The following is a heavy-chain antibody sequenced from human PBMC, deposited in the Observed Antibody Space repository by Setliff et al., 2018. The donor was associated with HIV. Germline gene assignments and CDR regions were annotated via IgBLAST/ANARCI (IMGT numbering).Heavy chain of an antibody. D-gene: IGHD2-15*01. CDR2: SSPDGSAT. V-gene: IGHV1-46*01. CDR3: VRDWYCSGGSCSNCFDP. J-gene: IGHJ5*02. CDR1: DFMFGFYF. Sequence: ASVKVSCKGYDFMFGFYFMHWVRLVPGQGPEWMGMSSPDGSATTYAQQFSGRVAITRDRSTETVYMELNSLSSDDSAVYYCVRDWYCSGGSCSNCFDPWGQGTLVTVSS.